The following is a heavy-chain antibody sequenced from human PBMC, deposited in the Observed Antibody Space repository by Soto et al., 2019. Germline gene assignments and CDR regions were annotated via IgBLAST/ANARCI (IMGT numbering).Heavy chain of an antibody. V-gene: IGHV3-21*01. J-gene: IGHJ3*02. CDR3: ARGYHYYDSSGYDKWDAFDI. D-gene: IGHD3-22*01. CDR2: ISSSSSYI. Sequence: EVQLVESGGGLVKPGGSLRLSCAASGFTFSSYSMNWVRQAPGKGLEWVSSISSSSSYIYYADSVKGRFTISRDNAKNSLYLQMNRLRAEDTAVYYCARGYHYYDSSGYDKWDAFDIWGQGTMVTVSS. CDR1: GFTFSSYS.